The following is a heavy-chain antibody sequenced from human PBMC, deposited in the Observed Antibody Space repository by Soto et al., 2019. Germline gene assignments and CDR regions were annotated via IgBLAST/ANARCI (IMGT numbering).Heavy chain of an antibody. CDR1: GGSISSSTYY. Sequence: SETLSLTCTVSGGSISSSTYYWGWMRQPPGKGLEWIASFFIGGNTYYHPSLKSRVTISVDTSKNQFSLKLSSVTAADTAVYFCARGISGGRHFDYWGQGTLVTVSS. CDR3: ARGISGGRHFDY. CDR2: FFIGGNT. D-gene: IGHD2-15*01. J-gene: IGHJ4*02. V-gene: IGHV4-39*07.